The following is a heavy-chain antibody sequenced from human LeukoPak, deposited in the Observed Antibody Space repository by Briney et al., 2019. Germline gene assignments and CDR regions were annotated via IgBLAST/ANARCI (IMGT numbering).Heavy chain of an antibody. Sequence: GGSLRLSCAASGFTFSSYEMNWVRQAPGKGLEWVSNISSSGSTIYYADSVKGRFTISRDNAKNSLYLQMNGLRAEDTAVYYCARYYDFWSGYYRDWGQGTLVTVSS. CDR2: ISSSGSTI. CDR1: GFTFSSYE. V-gene: IGHV3-48*03. J-gene: IGHJ4*02. CDR3: ARYYDFWSGYYRD. D-gene: IGHD3-3*01.